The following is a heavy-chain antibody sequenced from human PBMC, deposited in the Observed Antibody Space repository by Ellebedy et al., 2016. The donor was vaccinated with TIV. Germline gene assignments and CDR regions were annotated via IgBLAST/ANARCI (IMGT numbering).Heavy chain of an antibody. CDR3: ARGRVGATRQYFDY. CDR1: GGSISSSNW. J-gene: IGHJ4*02. CDR2: IYHSGST. Sequence: MPSETLSRTCAVSGGSISSSNWWSWVRQPPGKGLEWIGEIYHSGSTYYNPSLKSRVTISVDTSKNQFSLKLSSVTAADTAVYYCARGRVGATRQYFDYWGQGTLVTVSS. V-gene: IGHV4-4*02. D-gene: IGHD1-26*01.